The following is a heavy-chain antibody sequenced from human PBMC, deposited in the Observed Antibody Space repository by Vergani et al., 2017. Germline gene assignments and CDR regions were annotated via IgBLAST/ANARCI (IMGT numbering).Heavy chain of an antibody. D-gene: IGHD3-22*01. J-gene: IGHJ5*02. CDR2: IYYSGST. Sequence: QVQLQESGPGLVKPSETLSLTCTVSGGSISSYYWSWIRQPPGKGLEWIGYIYYSGSTNYNPSLKSRVTISVDTSKTQFSLKLSSVTAADTAVYYCARVHYYDSICYSNWFDPWGQGTLVTGSS. CDR1: GGSISSYY. V-gene: IGHV4-59*01. CDR3: ARVHYYDSICYSNWFDP.